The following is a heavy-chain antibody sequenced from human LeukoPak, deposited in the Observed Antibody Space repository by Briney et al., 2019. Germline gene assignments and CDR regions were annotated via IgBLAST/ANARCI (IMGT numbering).Heavy chain of an antibody. CDR3: ARPSMVRGEYYYYGMDV. J-gene: IGHJ6*02. V-gene: IGHV1-46*01. CDR2: INPSGGST. D-gene: IGHD3-10*01. CDR1: GYTFTSYY. Sequence: ASVKVSCKASGYTFTSYYMHWVRQAPGQGLEWMGIINPSGGSTSYAQKFQGRVTMTRDTSTSTVYMELSSLRSEDTAVYYCARPSMVRGEYYYYGMDVWGQGTTVTVSS.